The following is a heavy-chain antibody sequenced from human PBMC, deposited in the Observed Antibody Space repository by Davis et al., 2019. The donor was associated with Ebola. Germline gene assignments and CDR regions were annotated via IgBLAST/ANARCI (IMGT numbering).Heavy chain of an antibody. V-gene: IGHV4-39*02. CDR1: GGSIASSNYY. D-gene: IGHD2-21*01. CDR3: ARLPVCGGDCYIVGWYFDL. CDR2: VYYSGST. J-gene: IGHJ2*01. Sequence: MPSETLSLTCTVSGGSIASSNYYWGLIRQPPGKGLEWIGSVYYSGSTYYNPSLRARVTISVDRSKNHFSLRLTSVTAADTAVYFCARLPVCGGDCYIVGWYFDLWGRGTLVTVSS.